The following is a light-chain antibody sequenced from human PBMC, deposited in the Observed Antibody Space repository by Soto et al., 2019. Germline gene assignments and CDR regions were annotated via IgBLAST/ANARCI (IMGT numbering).Light chain of an antibody. CDR3: QQYHKWPRT. CDR1: QSISSN. CDR2: GAS. J-gene: IGKJ1*01. Sequence: EIVMTQSPATLSVSPGERATLSCRASQSISSNLAWYQQKPGQAPRLLIYGASTRATGIPARLSGGGSGTEFTLTISSLQSEDFAVYYCQQYHKWPRTFGQGTKVDIK. V-gene: IGKV3-15*01.